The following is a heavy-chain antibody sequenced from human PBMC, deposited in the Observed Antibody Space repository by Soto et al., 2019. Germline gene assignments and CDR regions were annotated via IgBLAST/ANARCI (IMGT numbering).Heavy chain of an antibody. Sequence: GGSLRLSCAASGFTFDNYAMNWVRQAPGKGLEWVSGITGSGENTYYADSVKGRFTISRDNSKNTLYVQLNSLRVEDTAIYYCAKVSLGATTVTDFYYYGMDVWGQGTMVTVSS. CDR2: ITGSGENT. CDR3: AKVSLGATTVTDFYYYGMDV. V-gene: IGHV3-23*01. J-gene: IGHJ6*02. D-gene: IGHD1-26*01. CDR1: GFTFDNYA.